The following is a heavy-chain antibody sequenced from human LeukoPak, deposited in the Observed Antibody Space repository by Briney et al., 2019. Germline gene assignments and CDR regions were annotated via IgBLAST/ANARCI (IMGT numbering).Heavy chain of an antibody. D-gene: IGHD3-3*01. Sequence: KPSETLSLTCTVSGGSMKSDYLNWIRQPAGKGLEWMGRISPSGSTNSNPSLRGRVSLSVDPSKKHFFLDLSSVTAADTAVYYCARGAYDFRSSYYTGGFYYFNYWGQGTLVTVSS. J-gene: IGHJ4*02. CDR2: ISPSGST. V-gene: IGHV4-4*07. CDR1: GGSMKSDY. CDR3: ARGAYDFRSSYYTGGFYYFNY.